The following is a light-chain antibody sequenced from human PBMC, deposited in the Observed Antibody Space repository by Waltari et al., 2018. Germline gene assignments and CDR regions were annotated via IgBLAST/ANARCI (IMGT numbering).Light chain of an antibody. CDR1: SSHIGRNT. J-gene: IGLJ2*01. CDR3: AAWDDSLNGVV. CDR2: SNN. Sequence: QSVLTQPPSASGTPGQRVTIPCSGSSSHIGRNTVNWYQQLPGTAPKLLSYSNNQRPSGVSDRFSGSKSGTSASLAISGLQSEDEADYYCAAWDDSLNGVVFGGGTKLTVL. V-gene: IGLV1-44*01.